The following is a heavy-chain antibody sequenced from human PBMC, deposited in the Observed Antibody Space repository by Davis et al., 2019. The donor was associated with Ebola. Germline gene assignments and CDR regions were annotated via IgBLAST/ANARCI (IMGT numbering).Heavy chain of an antibody. Sequence: GSLRLSCAASGFTFSSYSMNWVRQASGKGLEWVGRIRSKANSYATAYAASVKGRFTISRDDSKNTAYLQMNSLKTEDTAVYYCTRLLRYCSGGSCSEYFQHWGQGTLVTVSS. CDR2: IRSKANSYAT. CDR3: TRLLRYCSGGSCSEYFQH. D-gene: IGHD2-15*01. J-gene: IGHJ1*01. V-gene: IGHV3-73*01. CDR1: GFTFSSYS.